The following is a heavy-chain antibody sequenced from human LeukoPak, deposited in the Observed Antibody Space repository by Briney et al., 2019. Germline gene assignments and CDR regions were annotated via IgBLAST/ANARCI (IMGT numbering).Heavy chain of an antibody. Sequence: TSETLSLTCAVYGGSFSGYYWSWIRQPPGKGLEWIGEINHSGSTNYNPSLKSRVTISVDTSKNQFSLKLSSVTAADTAVCYCAREVVWFGECCRFDYWGQGTLVTVSS. D-gene: IGHD3-10*01. CDR2: INHSGST. CDR1: GGSFSGYY. CDR3: AREVVWFGECCRFDY. J-gene: IGHJ4*02. V-gene: IGHV4-34*01.